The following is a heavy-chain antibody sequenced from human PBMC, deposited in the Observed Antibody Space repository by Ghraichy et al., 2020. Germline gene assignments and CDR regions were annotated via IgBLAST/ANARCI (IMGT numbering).Heavy chain of an antibody. D-gene: IGHD4-17*01. CDR1: GGSISSSSYY. J-gene: IGHJ5*02. CDR2: IYYSGST. V-gene: IGHV4-39*07. CDR3: ARRVTPSYGDYGPSNWFDP. Sequence: SETLSLTCTVSGGSISSSSYYWGWIRQPPGKGLEWIGSIYYSGSTYYNPSLKSRVTISVDTSKNQFSLKLSSVTAADTAVYYCARRVTPSYGDYGPSNWFDPWGQGTLVTVSS.